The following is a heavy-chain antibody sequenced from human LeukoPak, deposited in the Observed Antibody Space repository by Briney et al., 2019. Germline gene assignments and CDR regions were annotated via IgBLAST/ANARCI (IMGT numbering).Heavy chain of an antibody. CDR3: ARDYCSSTSCYIFDY. V-gene: IGHV1-2*02. CDR1: GYTFTGYY. Sequence: ASVKVSCKASGYTFTGYYMHWVRQAPGQGLEWMGWINPNSGGTNYAQKFQGRVTMTRDTSISTAYMELSRLRSDDTAVYYCARDYCSSTSCYIFDYWGQGTLVNVSS. D-gene: IGHD2-2*01. CDR2: INPNSGGT. J-gene: IGHJ4*02.